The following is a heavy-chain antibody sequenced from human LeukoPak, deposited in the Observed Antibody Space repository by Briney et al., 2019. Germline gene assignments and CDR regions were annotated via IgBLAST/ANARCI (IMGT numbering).Heavy chain of an antibody. CDR3: ARDPDRNRPIVGALSDY. Sequence: GGSLRLSCAASGFTFSSYSMNWVRQAPGKGLEWLSYISSSSSTIYYADSVKGRFTISRDNAKHSLYLQMNSLRDEDTAVYYCARDPDRNRPIVGALSDYWGRGTLVTVSS. D-gene: IGHD1-26*01. J-gene: IGHJ4*02. CDR1: GFTFSSYS. CDR2: ISSSSSTI. V-gene: IGHV3-48*02.